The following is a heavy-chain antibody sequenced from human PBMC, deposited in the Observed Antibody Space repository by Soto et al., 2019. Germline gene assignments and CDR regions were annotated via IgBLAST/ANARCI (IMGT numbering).Heavy chain of an antibody. Sequence: GESLKISCKGLGYNFPDYWTALVRQMPGKGLEYMGIIYPGDSDTRDSPSFQGQVTISADKSISTDYLQWNSLEASDTAMYYCARHREDGQTQLRLNWLDPWAQGTLVPVSS. CDR2: IYPGDSDT. V-gene: IGHV5-51*01. D-gene: IGHD2-21*01. CDR1: GYNFPDYW. CDR3: ARHREDGQTQLRLNWLDP. J-gene: IGHJ5*02.